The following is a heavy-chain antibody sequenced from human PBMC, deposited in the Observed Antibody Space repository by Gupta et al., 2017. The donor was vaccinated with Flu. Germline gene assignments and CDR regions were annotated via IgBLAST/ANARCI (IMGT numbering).Heavy chain of an antibody. Sequence: QVQLVESGGGVVQPGRCLRLSCEASGFPFSRYGMQWVRQAAGKGLEWVAVISYDGSNKYYADSVKGRFTISRDNSKNTLYLQMNSLRAEDTAVYYCAKPRTERRIAAAGYFDYWGQGTLVTVSS. CDR2: ISYDGSNK. D-gene: IGHD6-13*01. J-gene: IGHJ4*02. CDR1: GFPFSRYG. V-gene: IGHV3-30*18. CDR3: AKPRTERRIAAAGYFDY.